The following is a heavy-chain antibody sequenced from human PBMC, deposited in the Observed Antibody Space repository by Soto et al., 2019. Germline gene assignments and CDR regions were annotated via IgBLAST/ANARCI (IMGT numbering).Heavy chain of an antibody. CDR1: GVSISSYY. V-gene: IGHV4-59*06. D-gene: IGHD6-13*01. Sequence: SATLSLTCTFSGVSISSYYWVWIRQHPGKGLDLIGYIYYSGSTYYNPSLKSRVTISVDTSKNQFSLKLSSVTAADTAVYYCARDSNSLNFAFDIWGQGTMVTVSS. J-gene: IGHJ3*02. CDR2: IYYSGST. CDR3: ARDSNSLNFAFDI.